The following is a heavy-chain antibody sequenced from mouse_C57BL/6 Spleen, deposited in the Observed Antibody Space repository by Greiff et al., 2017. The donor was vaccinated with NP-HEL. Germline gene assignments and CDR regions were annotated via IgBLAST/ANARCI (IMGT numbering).Heavy chain of an antibody. CDR3: ARSADYYGSSHWYFDV. D-gene: IGHD1-1*01. Sequence: QVQLQQPGAELVKPGASVKLSCKASGYTFTSYWMHWVKQRPGQGLEWIGMIHPNSGSTNYNETFKSKATLTVDKSSSTAYMQLSSLTSEDSAVYYCARSADYYGSSHWYFDVWGTGTTVTVSS. CDR1: GYTFTSYW. CDR2: IHPNSGST. V-gene: IGHV1-64*01. J-gene: IGHJ1*03.